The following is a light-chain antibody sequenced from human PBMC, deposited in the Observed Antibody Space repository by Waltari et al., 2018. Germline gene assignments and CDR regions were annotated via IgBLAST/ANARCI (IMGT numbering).Light chain of an antibody. CDR1: SIDVDGYNY. CDR2: DFS. V-gene: IGLV2-14*03. Sequence: QSALTQPASVSGSPGQSITISCTGTSIDVDGYNYVSWYQQHPGRAPKLIIYDFSLRPSGVSNRFSASKSGNTASLTISGLQGEDEGDYYCSSYTTSSTLDFGTGTEVTVL. CDR3: SSYTTSSTLD. J-gene: IGLJ1*01.